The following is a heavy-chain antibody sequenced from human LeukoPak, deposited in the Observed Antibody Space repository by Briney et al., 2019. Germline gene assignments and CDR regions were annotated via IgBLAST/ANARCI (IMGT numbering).Heavy chain of an antibody. CDR2: IYHSGST. J-gene: IGHJ4*02. D-gene: IGHD1-7*01. Sequence: SETLSLTCTVSGGSVSSGTYYWSWIRQPPGKGLEWIGHIYHSGSTNYNPSLKSRVTISVDTSKNQFSLKLSSVTAADTAVYYCAREGDWNLLNYWDQGTLVTVSS. CDR3: AREGDWNLLNY. CDR1: GGSVSSGTYY. V-gene: IGHV4-61*01.